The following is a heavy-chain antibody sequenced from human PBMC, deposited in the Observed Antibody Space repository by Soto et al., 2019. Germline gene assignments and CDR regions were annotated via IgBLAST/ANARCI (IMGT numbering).Heavy chain of an antibody. V-gene: IGHV1-18*04. CDR3: ARDRVAGIWGDAFDI. Sequence: ASVKVSCKTSGYTFTNHGINWVRQAPGQGLEWVGWINPYNANTNYAQKLQGRVTMTTDTSTSTAYMDLRSLTSDDTAVYYCARDRVAGIWGDAFDIWGQGXMVTV. CDR1: GYTFTNHG. CDR2: INPYNANT. J-gene: IGHJ3*02. D-gene: IGHD3-16*01.